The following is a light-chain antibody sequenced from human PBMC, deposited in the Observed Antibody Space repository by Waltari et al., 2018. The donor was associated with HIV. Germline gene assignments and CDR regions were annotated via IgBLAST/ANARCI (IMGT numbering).Light chain of an antibody. J-gene: IGLJ2*01. CDR1: SSDIGAYHF. CDR2: EVS. V-gene: IGLV2-14*01. Sequence: QSALTQPASVSGSPGKSITLSCIGSSSDIGAYHFVSWYQQRPGKAHKRIIVEVSDRPSGSSTRFSGSKSGITASLTISGLQADDEADYYCASYTRSGILLFGGGTRLTVL. CDR3: ASYTRSGILL.